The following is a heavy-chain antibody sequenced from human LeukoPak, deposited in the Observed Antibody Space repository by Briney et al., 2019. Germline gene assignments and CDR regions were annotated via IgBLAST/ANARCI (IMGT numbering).Heavy chain of an antibody. CDR2: ISGSGGST. V-gene: IGHV3-23*01. D-gene: IGHD3-16*01. CDR3: AKSWSGGDLDY. J-gene: IGHJ4*02. CDR1: GFTFDDYG. Sequence: GGSLRLSCAASGFTFDDYGMSWVRQAPGKGLEWVSAISGSGGSTFYADSVKGRFTISRDNSKNTLYLQMNSLRAEDTAVYYCAKSWSGGDLDYWGQGTLVTVSS.